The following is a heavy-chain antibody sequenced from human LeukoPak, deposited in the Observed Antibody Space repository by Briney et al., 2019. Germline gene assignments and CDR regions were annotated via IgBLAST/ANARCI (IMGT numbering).Heavy chain of an antibody. J-gene: IGHJ5*02. CDR1: GGSISSYY. D-gene: IGHD1-7*01. CDR3: ARESVKLGQFDP. Sequence: SETLSLTCTVSGGSISSYYWSWLRQPPGKGLEWIGYIYYSGSTNYNPSLKSRVTISVDTSKNQFSLKLSSVTAADTAVYYCARESVKLGQFDPWGQGTLVTVSS. CDR2: IYYSGST. V-gene: IGHV4-59*01.